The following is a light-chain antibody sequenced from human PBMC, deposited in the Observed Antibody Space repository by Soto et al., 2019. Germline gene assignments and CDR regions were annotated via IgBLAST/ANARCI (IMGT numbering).Light chain of an antibody. V-gene: IGKV1-5*03. CDR2: KAS. CDR1: QGISSF. Sequence: DVQMTQSPSSLSASVGDRVTITCRASQGISSFLAWYQQIPGKVPKLLIYKASTLKSGVPSRFSGSGSGTEFTLTISSLQPDDFATYYCQHYNSYSEAFGQGTKVDIK. CDR3: QHYNSYSEA. J-gene: IGKJ1*01.